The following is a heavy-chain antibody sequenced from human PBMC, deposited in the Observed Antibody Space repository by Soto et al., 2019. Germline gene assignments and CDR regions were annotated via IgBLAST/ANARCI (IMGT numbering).Heavy chain of an antibody. CDR3: AKDVVVGATTGLGDYYYYYGMDV. V-gene: IGHV3-30*18. Sequence: GGSLRLSCAASGFTFSSYGMHWVRQAPGKGLGWVAVISYDGSNKYYADSVKGRFTISRDNSKNTLYLQMNSLRAEDTAVYYCAKDVVVGATTGLGDYYYYYGMDVWGQGTTVTVSS. J-gene: IGHJ6*02. CDR1: GFTFSSYG. D-gene: IGHD1-26*01. CDR2: ISYDGSNK.